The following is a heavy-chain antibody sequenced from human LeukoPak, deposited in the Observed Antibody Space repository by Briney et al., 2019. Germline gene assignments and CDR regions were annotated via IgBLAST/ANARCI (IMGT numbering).Heavy chain of an antibody. D-gene: IGHD3-10*01. V-gene: IGHV3-53*01. Sequence: PGGSLRLSCAASGFTVSSNYMSWVRQAPGKGLEWVSIIYSGGSTYYADSVKGRFTISRDNSKNTLYLQRNSLRAEDTAVYFCARNVGGSGSYYNDYWGQGTLVTVSS. J-gene: IGHJ4*02. CDR3: ARNVGGSGSYYNDY. CDR1: GFTVSSNY. CDR2: IYSGGST.